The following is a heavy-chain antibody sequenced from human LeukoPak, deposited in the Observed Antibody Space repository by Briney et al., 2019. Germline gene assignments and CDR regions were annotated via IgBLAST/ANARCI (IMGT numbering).Heavy chain of an antibody. CDR2: TSYNGNT. J-gene: IGHJ4*02. V-gene: IGHV1-18*04. D-gene: IGHD6-19*01. CDR3: ASHSGSGWQALGY. CDR1: GYTFSNYG. Sequence: ASVKVPCKASGYTFSNYGISWVRQAPGLGLEWMGWTSYNGNTNYAQKFQDRVTMTTDTSTTTAYMELRSLESDDTAVYYCASHSGSGWQALGYWGQGTLVTVSS.